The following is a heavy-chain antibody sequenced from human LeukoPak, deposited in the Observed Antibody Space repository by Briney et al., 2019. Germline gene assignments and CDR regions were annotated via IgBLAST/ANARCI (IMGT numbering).Heavy chain of an antibody. CDR1: GYSISSGYY. CDR3: ARPGNYYYYYMDV. Sequence: SETLSLTCTVSGYSISSGYYWGWIRQPPGKGLEWIGSIYHSGSTYYNPSLKSRVTISVDTSKNQFSLKLSSVTAADTAVYYCARPGNYYYYYMDVWGKGTTVTISS. V-gene: IGHV4-38-2*02. J-gene: IGHJ6*03. CDR2: IYHSGST.